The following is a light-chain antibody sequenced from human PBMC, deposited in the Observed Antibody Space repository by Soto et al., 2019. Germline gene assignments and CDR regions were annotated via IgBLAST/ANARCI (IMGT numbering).Light chain of an antibody. V-gene: IGKV1-5*03. CDR3: QQYATYWT. CDR1: QTISSW. J-gene: IGKJ1*01. CDR2: MAS. Sequence: DIQMTQSPSTLSGSVGDRVTITCRASQTISSWLAWYQQKPGKAPKLLIYMASTLQSGVPSRFSGSGSGTEFTLTISSLQPDDFATYYCQQYATYWTFGQGTKVDIK.